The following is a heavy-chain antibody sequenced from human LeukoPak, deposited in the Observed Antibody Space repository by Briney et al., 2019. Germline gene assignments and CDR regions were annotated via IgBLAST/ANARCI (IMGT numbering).Heavy chain of an antibody. V-gene: IGHV4-39*01. CDR2: IYKSGNT. D-gene: IGHD2-21*02. CDR1: GDSISSSTSY. Sequence: SETLSLTCSVSGDSISSSTSYWVWIRQPPGKGLEWIGSIYKSGNTYYNPSLKSRVTISVDTSKNQFSLKLSSVTAADTAVYYCARRNDCGGYCYEDHWGQGTLVTVS. J-gene: IGHJ4*02. CDR3: ARRNDCGGYCYEDH.